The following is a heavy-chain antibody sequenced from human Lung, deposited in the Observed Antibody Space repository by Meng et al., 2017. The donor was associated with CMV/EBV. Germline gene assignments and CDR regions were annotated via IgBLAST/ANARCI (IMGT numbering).Heavy chain of an antibody. CDR3: ARVGQWLPIDY. J-gene: IGHJ4*02. D-gene: IGHD6-19*01. Sequence: VELHASGPGLVKPSGTLSLTCAVSGGPISSSNWWSWVRQPPGKGLDWIGEIYHSGSTNYNPALKSRVTISVDKSKNQFSQNLSSVTAADTAVYYCARVGQWLPIDYWGQGTLVTVSS. V-gene: IGHV4-4*02. CDR2: IYHSGST. CDR1: GGPISSSNW.